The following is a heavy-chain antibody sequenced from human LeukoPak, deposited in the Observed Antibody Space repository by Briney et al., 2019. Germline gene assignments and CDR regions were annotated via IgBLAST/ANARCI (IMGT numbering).Heavy chain of an antibody. V-gene: IGHV3-20*01. CDR1: GLTFSSHW. CDR2: INWNGAST. J-gene: IGHJ4*02. D-gene: IGHD3-22*01. Sequence: GGSLRLSCAASGLTFSSHWMHWVRRAPGKGLEWVSGINWNGASTAYADSVKGRFTISRDNAKNSLYLQMNSLRAEDTALYHCARVLGVYDSSGFYSQMMDYWGQGTLVTVSS. CDR3: ARVLGVYDSSGFYSQMMDY.